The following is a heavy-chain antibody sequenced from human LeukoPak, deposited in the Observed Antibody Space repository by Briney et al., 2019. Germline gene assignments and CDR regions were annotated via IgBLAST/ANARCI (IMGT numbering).Heavy chain of an antibody. CDR2: VSGSGGST. J-gene: IGHJ4*02. V-gene: IGHV3-23*01. D-gene: IGHD4-17*01. CDR1: GLIFSSYV. Sequence: GGSLRLSCAASGLIFSSYVMSWVRQAPGKGLEWVSGVSGSGGSTYYADSVKGRFTISRDNSKNTLYLQMNSLRGDDTAVYYCAKNTVTTYRIDYWGQGTLVTVSS. CDR3: AKNTVTTYRIDY.